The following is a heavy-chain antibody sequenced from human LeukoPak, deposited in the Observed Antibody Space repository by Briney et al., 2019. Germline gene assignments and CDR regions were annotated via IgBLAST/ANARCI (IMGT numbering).Heavy chain of an antibody. Sequence: PGGSLRLSCAASGFTFSNAWMSWVRQAPGKGLEWVGRIKSKTDGGTTDYAAPVKGRFTISRDDSKNTLYLQMNSLKTEDTAVYYCTTDREELDYYYYGMDVWGQGTTVTVSS. V-gene: IGHV3-15*01. CDR1: GFTFSNAW. D-gene: IGHD1-1*01. J-gene: IGHJ6*02. CDR2: IKSKTDGGTT. CDR3: TTDREELDYYYYGMDV.